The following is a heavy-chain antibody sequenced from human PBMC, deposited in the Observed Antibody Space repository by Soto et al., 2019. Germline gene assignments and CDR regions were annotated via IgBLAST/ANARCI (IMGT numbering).Heavy chain of an antibody. CDR3: ARTLAARFDY. Sequence: GGSLRLSCAASGFPFNDYYMSWIRQAPGKGLEWVSHITNSGSTKYYADSVKGRFTISRDNAKNSLFLQMNSLRAEDTAVYYCARTLAARFDYWGQGTPVTVSS. CDR1: GFPFNDYY. V-gene: IGHV3-11*01. D-gene: IGHD6-6*01. CDR2: ITNSGSTK. J-gene: IGHJ4*02.